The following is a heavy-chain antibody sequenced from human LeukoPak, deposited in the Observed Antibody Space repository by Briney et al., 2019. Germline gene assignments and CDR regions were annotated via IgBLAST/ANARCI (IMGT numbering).Heavy chain of an antibody. V-gene: IGHV3-23*01. CDR1: GFTFSSYA. CDR2: ISGSGGSA. CDR3: AKDPDSSGEGVGFDP. Sequence: GGSLRLSCAASGFTFSSYAMSWVRQAPGKGLEWVSAISGSGGSAYYADSVKGRFTISRDNSKNTLYLQMNSLRAEDTAVYYCAKDPDSSGEGVGFDPWGQGTLVTVSS. D-gene: IGHD6-19*01. J-gene: IGHJ5*02.